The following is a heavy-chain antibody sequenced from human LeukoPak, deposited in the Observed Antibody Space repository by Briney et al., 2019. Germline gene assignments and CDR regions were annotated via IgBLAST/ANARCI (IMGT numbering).Heavy chain of an antibody. V-gene: IGHV1-18*01. J-gene: IGHJ4*02. Sequence: ASVKVSCKASGYTFTSYGISWVRQAPGQGLEWMGWISAYNGNTNYAQKLQGRVTMTTDTSTSTAYMELRSLRSDDTAVYYCARYRVAAMIDPAFDYWGQGTLVTVSS. D-gene: IGHD2-15*01. CDR1: GYTFTSYG. CDR2: ISAYNGNT. CDR3: ARYRVAAMIDPAFDY.